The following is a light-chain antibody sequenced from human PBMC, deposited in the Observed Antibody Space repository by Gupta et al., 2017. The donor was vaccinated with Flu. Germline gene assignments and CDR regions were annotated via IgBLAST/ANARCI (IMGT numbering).Light chain of an antibody. CDR2: QDS. Sequence: SYELTQPPSVSVSPGQTASITCSGDKLGDKYACWYQQKPGQSPVLVIYQDSKRPSGIPERLSGSNSGNTATLTNSGTQAMDEADYYCQAWDSSTAVVFGGGTKLTVL. CDR1: KLGDKY. CDR3: QAWDSSTAVV. J-gene: IGLJ2*01. V-gene: IGLV3-1*01.